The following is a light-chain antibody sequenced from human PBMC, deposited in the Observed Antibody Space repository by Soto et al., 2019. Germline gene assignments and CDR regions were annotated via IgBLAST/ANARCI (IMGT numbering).Light chain of an antibody. CDR3: QEYYIAPLT. Sequence: DIVMTQSPDSLTVSLGERATINCKSSQSLLLSSNNQNYLAWYQQKPGQPPKLLIYWASTRESGVPDRFSGXXXXXXXTLTISSLQAEDVAVYYCQEYYIAPLTFGGGTKVEIK. CDR1: QSLLLSSNNQNY. CDR2: WAS. J-gene: IGKJ4*01. V-gene: IGKV4-1*01.